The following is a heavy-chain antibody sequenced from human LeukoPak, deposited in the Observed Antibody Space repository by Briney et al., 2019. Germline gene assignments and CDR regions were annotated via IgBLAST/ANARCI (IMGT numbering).Heavy chain of an antibody. CDR2: ISGSGGST. D-gene: IGHD3-22*01. Sequence: GGSLRLSCAASGFTFSSYGMSWVRQAPGKGLEWVSAISGSGGSTYYADSVKGRFTISRDNSKNTLYLQMNSLRAEDTAVYYCAKGYYYDSSGDAFDIWGQGTMVTVSS. CDR3: AKGYYYDSSGDAFDI. V-gene: IGHV3-23*01. CDR1: GFTFSSYG. J-gene: IGHJ3*02.